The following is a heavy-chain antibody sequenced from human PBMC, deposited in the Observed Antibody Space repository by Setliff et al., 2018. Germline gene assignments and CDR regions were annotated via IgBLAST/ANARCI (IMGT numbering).Heavy chain of an antibody. CDR3: AREAPGYAFDI. J-gene: IGHJ3*02. Sequence: SETLSLTCTVSGGSISSGDYYWSWIRQPPGKGLEWIGYIYYSGSTYYNPALKSRVTISVDTSKNQFSLKLSSVTAADTAVYYCAREAPGYAFDIWGQGTMVTVSS. CDR2: IYYSGST. D-gene: IGHD1-1*01. CDR1: GGSISSGDYY. V-gene: IGHV4-30-4*08.